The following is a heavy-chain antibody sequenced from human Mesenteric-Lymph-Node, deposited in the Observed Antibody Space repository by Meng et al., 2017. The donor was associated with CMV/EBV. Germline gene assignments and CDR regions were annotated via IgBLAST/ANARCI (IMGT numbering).Heavy chain of an antibody. V-gene: IGHV3-9*01. CDR2: ISWNSGSI. D-gene: IGHD4-11*01. CDR1: GLTVSNNY. CDR3: ARDRNEDYNKYYYYYGMDV. J-gene: IGHJ6*02. Sequence: SLKISCAASGLTVSNNYMSWVRQAPGKGLEWVSGISWNSGSIGYADSVKGRFTISRDNTKTSLYLQMDSLRAEDTAVYYCARDRNEDYNKYYYYYGMDVWGQGTTVTVSS.